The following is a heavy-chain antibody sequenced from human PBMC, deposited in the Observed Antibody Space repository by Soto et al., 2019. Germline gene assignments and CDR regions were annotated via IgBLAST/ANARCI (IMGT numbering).Heavy chain of an antibody. D-gene: IGHD1-1*01. J-gene: IGHJ4*02. Sequence: QVRLVQSGAEVKKPGASVKVSCQASGYVFTTHGITWVRQAPGQGLEWMGWISAHNGNTNYAQKLQGRVTVTRDTSTSTAYKELRSLRSDDTAVYYSARGRYGDYWGQGALVTVSS. CDR3: ARGRYGDY. CDR2: ISAHNGNT. V-gene: IGHV1-18*01. CDR1: GYVFTTHG.